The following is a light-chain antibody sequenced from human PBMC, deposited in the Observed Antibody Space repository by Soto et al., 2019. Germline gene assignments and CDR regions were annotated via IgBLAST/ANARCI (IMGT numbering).Light chain of an antibody. CDR1: QNINSY. CDR2: DAT. CDR3: QQYERYNPS. V-gene: IGKV1-16*01. Sequence: DIQMTQSPSSLSASVGDRVTIICRASQNINSYLAWFQQKPGKAPKSLIYDATSLQSGVPSRFSGIGSGTDFSLTISSLQTEDAATYYCQQYERYNPSFGGGTKLEI. J-gene: IGKJ4*01.